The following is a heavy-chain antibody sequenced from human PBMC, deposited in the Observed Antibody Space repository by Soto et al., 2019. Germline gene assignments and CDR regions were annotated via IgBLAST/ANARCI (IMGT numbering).Heavy chain of an antibody. J-gene: IGHJ6*02. D-gene: IGHD3-22*01. V-gene: IGHV3-23*01. CDR1: GFTFTTYA. Sequence: EVQLLESGGDLVQPGGSLRLSCAASGFTFTTYALSWVRQVPGKGLDWVPVIVATGFSTFYADSVKGRFTISRDNSKNTLYLQMNSLRAEDTAVYYCARDQYYDSSGYRTGDGMDVWCQGTTVTVSS. CDR2: IVATGFST. CDR3: ARDQYYDSSGYRTGDGMDV.